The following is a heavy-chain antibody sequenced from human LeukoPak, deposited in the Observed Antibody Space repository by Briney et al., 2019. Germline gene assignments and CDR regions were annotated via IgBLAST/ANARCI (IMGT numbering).Heavy chain of an antibody. CDR1: GFTFDDYA. Sequence: GGSLRLSCAASGFTFDDYAMHWVRQAPGKGLEWVSLITGDGGSTYYADSMKGRFTISRENSKNSLYLQMNRLRTEDTALYYCAKGYCSGGSCYYFDYWGQGTLDTVSS. D-gene: IGHD2-15*01. V-gene: IGHV3-43*02. J-gene: IGHJ4*02. CDR2: ITGDGGST. CDR3: AKGYCSGGSCYYFDY.